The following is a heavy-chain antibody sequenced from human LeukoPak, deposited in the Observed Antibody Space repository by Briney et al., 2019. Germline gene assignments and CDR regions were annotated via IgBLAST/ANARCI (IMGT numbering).Heavy chain of an antibody. CDR1: GFTFSDYY. D-gene: IGHD1-26*01. CDR2: IKQDGSEK. V-gene: IGHV3-7*01. Sequence: PGGSLRLSCAASGFTFSDYYMSWTRQAPGKGLEWVANIKQDGSEKYYLDSVKGRFTISRDNGNNSMYLQMNSLRVEDAAVYYCARWAGGHYDYWGQGTLVTVSS. CDR3: ARWAGGHYDY. J-gene: IGHJ4*02.